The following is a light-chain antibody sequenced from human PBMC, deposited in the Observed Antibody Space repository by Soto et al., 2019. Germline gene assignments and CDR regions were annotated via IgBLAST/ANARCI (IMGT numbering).Light chain of an antibody. J-gene: IGKJ2*01. CDR3: QQRSNWPLYT. V-gene: IGKV3-11*01. CDR2: DAS. CDR1: QSVSSY. Sequence: EIVLTQSPATLSLSPGERATLSCRASQSVSSYLAWYQQKPGQAPRLLIYDASNRATGIPARFSGSGSGTDLTLTISSLEPEDFAVYYCQQRSNWPLYTFRQGTKLEIK.